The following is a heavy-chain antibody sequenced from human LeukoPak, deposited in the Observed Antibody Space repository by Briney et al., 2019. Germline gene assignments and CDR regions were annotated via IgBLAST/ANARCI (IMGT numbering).Heavy chain of an antibody. CDR1: GFTFSSYA. CDR3: AKWKYSNSGIDDY. Sequence: PGGSLRLSCAASGFTFSSYAMSWVRQVPGKGLEWVSDISVSVDNTYYAHSVKSLFTISRDNSKNMLYLQMNSLRAEDTAVYYCAKWKYSNSGIDDYWGQGTLVTVYS. V-gene: IGHV3-23*01. CDR2: ISVSVDNT. D-gene: IGHD6-6*01. J-gene: IGHJ4*02.